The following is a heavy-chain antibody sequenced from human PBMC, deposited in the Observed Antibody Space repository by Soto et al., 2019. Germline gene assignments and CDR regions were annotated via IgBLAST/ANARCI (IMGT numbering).Heavy chain of an antibody. J-gene: IGHJ6*03. CDR2: ISAYNGNT. D-gene: IGHD4-17*01. V-gene: IGHV1-18*01. Sequence: EASVKVSCKASGYTFTSYGISWVRQALGQGLEWMEWISAYNGNTNYAQKLQGRVTMTTDTSTSTAYMELRSLRSDDTAVYYCARGGGFYGAEKHYYYYMDVWGKGTTVTVSS. CDR3: ARGGGFYGAEKHYYYYMDV. CDR1: GYTFTSYG.